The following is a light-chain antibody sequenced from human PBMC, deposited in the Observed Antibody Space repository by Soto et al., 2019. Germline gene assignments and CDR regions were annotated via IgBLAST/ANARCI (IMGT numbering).Light chain of an antibody. Sequence: QAVVTQEPSLTVSPGGTVTLTCASSTGAVTSGYYPNWFQQKPGQAPRSLIYSTSNSHSWTPARFSGSLLGGKAAMTLSGVQPEDEAEYYCLLYYGGALGVFGGGTKLTVL. CDR1: TGAVTSGYY. J-gene: IGLJ2*01. CDR2: STS. V-gene: IGLV7-43*01. CDR3: LLYYGGALGV.